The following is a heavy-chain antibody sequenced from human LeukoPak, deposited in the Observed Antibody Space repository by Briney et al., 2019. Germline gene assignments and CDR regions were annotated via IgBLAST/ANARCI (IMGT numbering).Heavy chain of an antibody. D-gene: IGHD5-18*01. J-gene: IGHJ4*02. CDR2: IGKSSSSI. V-gene: IGHV3-48*01. CDR1: GFTFSSYS. Sequence: GGSLRLSCAVSGFTFSSYSMNWVRQAPGKGLEWISYIGKSSSSISYADSVKGRFTISTDNAKSSLYLQMNSLRAEETAVYYCARDYGYGFDYWGQGTLVTVSS. CDR3: ARDYGYGFDY.